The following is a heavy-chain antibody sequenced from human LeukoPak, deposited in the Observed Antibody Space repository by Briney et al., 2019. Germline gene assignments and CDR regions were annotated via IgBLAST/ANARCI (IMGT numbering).Heavy chain of an antibody. CDR3: ARVWPATTIPVFDY. CDR1: GYTFTSHW. J-gene: IGHJ4*02. Sequence: GASLKISCNGSGYTFTSHWIGWVRQMPGKGLEWMGIIYPGDSDTRYSPSFQGQVTISADKSISTAYLQWSSLKASDTAIYYCARVWPATTIPVFDYWGQGTLVTVSS. D-gene: IGHD2-2*02. V-gene: IGHV5-51*01. CDR2: IYPGDSDT.